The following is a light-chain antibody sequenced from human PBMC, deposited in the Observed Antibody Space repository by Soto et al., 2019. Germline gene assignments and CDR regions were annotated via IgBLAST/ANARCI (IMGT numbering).Light chain of an antibody. CDR2: VAS. CDR3: QQSHSTPWT. J-gene: IGKJ1*01. Sequence: DIQMTQSPSSLSASVGDRVTITCRASQSIATYLNWYELKPGEAPKLLIYVASTLQSGVTSRFSGSGSETDFTLTISSLQPEDFATYYCQQSHSTPWTFGQVTKVEI. CDR1: QSIATY. V-gene: IGKV1-39*01.